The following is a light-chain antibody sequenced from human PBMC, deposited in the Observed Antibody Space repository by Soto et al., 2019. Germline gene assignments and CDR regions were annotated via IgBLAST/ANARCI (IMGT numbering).Light chain of an antibody. CDR1: SSDIGGYDY. Sequence: QSALTQPASVSGSPGQSITISCTGTSSDIGGYDYVSWYQQHPGKAPQLMIYDVSNRPSGVSNRFSGSKSGKTASLTISGLQAEDEADYYCISYANTSPVVFGGGTKVTVL. CDR2: DVS. V-gene: IGLV2-14*03. J-gene: IGLJ2*01. CDR3: ISYANTSPVV.